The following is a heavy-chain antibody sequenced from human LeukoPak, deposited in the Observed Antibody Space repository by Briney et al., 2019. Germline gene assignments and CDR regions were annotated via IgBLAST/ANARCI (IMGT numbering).Heavy chain of an antibody. CDR1: GFTFSSCS. V-gene: IGHV3-21*01. D-gene: IGHD3-22*01. CDR3: ARKHYDSSGYSESPFDY. Sequence: PGGSLRLSCAASGFTFSSCSMNWVRQAPGKGLEWVSSISSSSSYIYYADSVKGRFTISRDNAKNSLYLQMNSLRAEDTAVYYCARKHYDSSGYSESPFDYWGQGTLVTVSS. CDR2: ISSSSSYI. J-gene: IGHJ4*02.